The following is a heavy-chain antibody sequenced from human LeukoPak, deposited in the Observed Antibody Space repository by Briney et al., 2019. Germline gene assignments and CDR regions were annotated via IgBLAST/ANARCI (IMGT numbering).Heavy chain of an antibody. V-gene: IGHV3-9*01. CDR2: ISWNSGRI. D-gene: IGHD3-16*01. J-gene: IGHJ3*02. CDR3: AKDFYRLGEFDAFDN. Sequence: SGGSLRLSCAASGFTFDDYAMHWVRQAPGKGLEWVSGISWNSGRIGYADSVKGRFTIFRDNAKNSLYLQMNSLRVEDTALYYCAKDFYRLGEFDAFDNWGQGTMVTVSS. CDR1: GFTFDDYA.